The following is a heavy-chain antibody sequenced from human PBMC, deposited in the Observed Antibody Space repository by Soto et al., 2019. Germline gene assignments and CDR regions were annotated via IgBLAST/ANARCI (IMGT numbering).Heavy chain of an antibody. CDR1: GFTFSEYA. CDR2: ISGSGGST. J-gene: IGHJ3*02. CDR3: AKSRRRGPTFDAFDI. V-gene: IGHV3-23*01. D-gene: IGHD5-12*01. Sequence: PGGSLRLSCAASGFTFSEYAMTWVRQAPGKGLEWVSAISGSGGSTYYADSVKGRFTISRDNSKNTLYLQMNSLRAEDTAVYYCAKSRRRGPTFDAFDIWGQGTMVTVSS.